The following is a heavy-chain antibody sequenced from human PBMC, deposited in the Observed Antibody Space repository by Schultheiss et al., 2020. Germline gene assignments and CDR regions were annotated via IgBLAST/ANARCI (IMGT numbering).Heavy chain of an antibody. CDR3: AHRGRYHYYYGMDV. CDR2: IYWDDDK. Sequence: SGPTLVKPTQTLTLTCTFSGFSLSTSGMCVGWIRQPPGKPLEWLALIYWDDDKRYSPSLKSRLTITKDTSKNQVVLTMTNMDPVDTATYYCAHRGRYHYYYGMDVWGQGTTVTVS. J-gene: IGHJ6*02. CDR1: GFSLSTSGMC. V-gene: IGHV2-5*02.